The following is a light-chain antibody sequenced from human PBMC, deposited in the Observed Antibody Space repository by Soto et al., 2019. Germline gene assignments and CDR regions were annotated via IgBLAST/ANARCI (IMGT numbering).Light chain of an antibody. J-gene: IGKJ1*01. V-gene: IGKV3-20*01. CDR2: GAF. CDR3: QQYGSSPRT. CDR1: QSVSSNY. Sequence: EIVLKLSPGTLSFSPWEGATFSCMASQSVSSNYLAWYQQKPGQAPRLLIYGAFKRATGIPDRFSGSGSGTDFTLTISRMEPEDFAVYCCQQYGSSPRTFGQGTKVDIK.